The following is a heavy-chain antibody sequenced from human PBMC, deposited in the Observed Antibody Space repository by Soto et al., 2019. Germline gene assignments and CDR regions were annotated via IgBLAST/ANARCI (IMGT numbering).Heavy chain of an antibody. J-gene: IGHJ4*02. CDR2: IIPIFGTA. V-gene: IGHV1-69*13. Sequence: ASVKVSCKASGGTFSSYAISWVRQAPGQGLERMGGIIPIFGTANYAQKFQGRVTITADESTSTAYMELSSLRSEDTAVYYCARGSVEQRSIGMTTVVPIDYWGQGTLVTVSS. CDR1: GGTFSSYA. D-gene: IGHD4-17*01. CDR3: ARGSVEQRSIGMTTVVPIDY.